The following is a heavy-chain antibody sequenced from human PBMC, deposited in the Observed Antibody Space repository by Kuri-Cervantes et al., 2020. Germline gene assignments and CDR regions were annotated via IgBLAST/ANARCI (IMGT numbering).Heavy chain of an antibody. CDR2: IYHSGST. V-gene: IGHV4-38-2*01. D-gene: IGHD6-6*01. CDR1: GYSISSGYY. J-gene: IGHJ6*03. CDR3: ARGVAARPRKGYYFMDV. Sequence: SQTLSLTCAVSGYSISSGYYWGWIRQPPGKGLEWIGSIYHSGSTYYNPSLKSRVTISVDTSKNQFSLKLSSVTAADTAVYYCARGVAARPRKGYYFMDVWGKGTTVTVSS.